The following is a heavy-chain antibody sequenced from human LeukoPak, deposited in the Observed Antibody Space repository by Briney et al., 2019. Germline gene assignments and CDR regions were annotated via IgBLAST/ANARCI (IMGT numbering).Heavy chain of an antibody. CDR1: GNSFTSYW. CDR3: ATCSGAYYFHN. Sequence: GESLKISCKDSGNSFTSYWIGWVRQMPGKGLEWMGIIYPGDPDARYSPSFQGQVTISVDKSISTAYLQWNSLKASDTAMYYCATCSGAYYFHNWGQGTLVTVSS. J-gene: IGHJ4*02. V-gene: IGHV5-51*01. CDR2: IYPGDPDA. D-gene: IGHD2-15*01.